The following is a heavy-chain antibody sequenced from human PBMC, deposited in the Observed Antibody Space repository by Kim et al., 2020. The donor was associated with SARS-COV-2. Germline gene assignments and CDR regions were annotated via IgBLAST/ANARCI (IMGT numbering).Heavy chain of an antibody. CDR1: GGSISGYY. J-gene: IGHJ4*02. V-gene: IGHV4-59*01. D-gene: IGHD1-26*01. CDR3: ARGSGSPFDY. CDR2: VYYSGGA. Sequence: SETLSLTCTVSGGSISGYYWSWIRQPPGKGLEWIGYVYYSGGANYNPSLNSRVTISVDTSKNQFSLKLSSVTAADTAVYYCARGSGSPFDYWGQGTLVTV.